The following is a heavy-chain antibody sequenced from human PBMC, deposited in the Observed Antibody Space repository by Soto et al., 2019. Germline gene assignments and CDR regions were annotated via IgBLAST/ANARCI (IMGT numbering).Heavy chain of an antibody. V-gene: IGHV5-10-1*01. Sequence: PGESLKISCKGSGYSFTSHWISWVRQMPGKGLEWMGRIDPSDSYTNYSPSFQGHVTISADKSISTAYLQWSSLKASDTAMYYCARRTPNYYDSSGYSSWFDPWGQGTLVTVSS. CDR1: GYSFTSHW. D-gene: IGHD3-22*01. CDR2: IDPSDSYT. J-gene: IGHJ5*02. CDR3: ARRTPNYYDSSGYSSWFDP.